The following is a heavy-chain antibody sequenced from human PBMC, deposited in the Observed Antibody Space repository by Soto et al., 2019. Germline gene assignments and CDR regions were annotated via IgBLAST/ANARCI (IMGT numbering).Heavy chain of an antibody. J-gene: IGHJ4*02. CDR1: GFTFSSYW. Sequence: EVQLVESGGGLVQPGGSLRLSCAASGFTFSSYWMSWVRQAPGKGLEWVANIKQDGSEKYYVDSVKGRFTISRDNAKNSLYLQMNSLRVEDTAVYYCAREYYYDSSGYHFDYWGQGTLVTVSS. CDR3: AREYYYDSSGYHFDY. D-gene: IGHD3-22*01. CDR2: IKQDGSEK. V-gene: IGHV3-7*03.